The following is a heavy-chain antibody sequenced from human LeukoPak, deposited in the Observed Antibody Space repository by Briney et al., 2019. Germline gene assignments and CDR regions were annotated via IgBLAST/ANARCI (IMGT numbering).Heavy chain of an antibody. CDR3: ARDSSGYSSGHYYFDY. CDR1: GGTFSSYA. V-gene: IGHV1-69*04. J-gene: IGHJ4*02. CDR2: IIPILGIA. Sequence: SVKVSCKASGGTFSSYAISWVRRAPGQGLEWMGRIIPILGIANYAQKFQGRVTITADKSTSTAYMELSSLRSEDTAVYYCARDSSGYSSGHYYFDYWGQGTLATVSS. D-gene: IGHD6-19*01.